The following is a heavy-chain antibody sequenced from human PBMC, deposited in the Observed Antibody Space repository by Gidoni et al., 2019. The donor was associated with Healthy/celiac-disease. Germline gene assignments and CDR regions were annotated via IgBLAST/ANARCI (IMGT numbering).Heavy chain of an antibody. CDR3: ARVVGLIAVAGNSGWFDP. V-gene: IGHV3-48*03. J-gene: IGHJ5*02. D-gene: IGHD6-19*01. Sequence: EVQLVESGGGLVQPGGSLRLSCAASGFTFSSYEMNWVRQAPGKGLEWVSYISSSGSTIYYADSVKGRFTISRDNAKNSLYLQMNSLRAEDTAVYYCARVVGLIAVAGNSGWFDPWGQGTLVTVSS. CDR1: GFTFSSYE. CDR2: ISSSGSTI.